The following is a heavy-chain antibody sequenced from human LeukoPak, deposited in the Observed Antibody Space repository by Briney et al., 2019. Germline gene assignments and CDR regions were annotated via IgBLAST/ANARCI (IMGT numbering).Heavy chain of an antibody. V-gene: IGHV3-7*01. CDR3: ARVSDTAMADAFDI. Sequence: GGSLRLSCAASGFTFSSYWMSWVRQAPGKGLEWVANIKQDGSEKYYVDSVKGRFTISRDNAKNSLYLQMNSLRAEDTAVYYCARVSDTAMADAFDIWGQGTMVTVSS. CDR1: GFTFSSYW. CDR2: IKQDGSEK. D-gene: IGHD5-18*01. J-gene: IGHJ3*02.